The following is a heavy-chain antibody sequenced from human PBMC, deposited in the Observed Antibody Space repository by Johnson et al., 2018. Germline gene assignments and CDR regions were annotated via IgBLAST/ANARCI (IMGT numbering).Heavy chain of an antibody. Sequence: QVQLVQSGGGVVQPGRSLRPSCAASGFTFSSYGMHWVRQAPGKGLEWVAFLSYDGSNKYYCDSVKGRFTISRDNANHSPYLQMNILRAEDTALYYWAKGDSSGYYGYFQHWGQGTLVTVSS. J-gene: IGHJ1*01. D-gene: IGHD3-22*01. CDR1: GFTFSSYG. CDR3: AKGDSSGYYGYFQH. CDR2: LSYDGSNK. V-gene: IGHV3-30*18.